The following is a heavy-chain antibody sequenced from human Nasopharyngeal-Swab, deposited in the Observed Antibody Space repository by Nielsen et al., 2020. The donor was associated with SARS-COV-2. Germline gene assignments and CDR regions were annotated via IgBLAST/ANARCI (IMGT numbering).Heavy chain of an antibody. V-gene: IGHV1-2*06. CDR1: GYTFTAFS. D-gene: IGHD5-24*01. CDR3: ARDSPASRGDY. J-gene: IGHJ4*02. Sequence: ASVKVSCKASGYTFTAFSIHWVRQSPAQGLEWVGRIGTNSGGTLYAQRFRGRVTMTRATSVATAYMELRDLRSDDTAVYYCARDSPASRGDYWGKGTLVTVSS. CDR2: IGTNSGGT.